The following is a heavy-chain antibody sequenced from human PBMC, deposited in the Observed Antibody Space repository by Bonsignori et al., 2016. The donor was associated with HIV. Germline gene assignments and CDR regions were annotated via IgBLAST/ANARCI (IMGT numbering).Heavy chain of an antibody. V-gene: IGHV1-2*02. CDR1: GYTFSDFY. CDR3: AKTSYTTYWYYLDS. Sequence: ASVKVSCKASGYTFSDFYMHWVRQAPGQGLEWMGWIDPKTGGTNYAQQFRGRVTMTRDTSNSTVYMELSRLRSGDTAVYHCAKTSYTTYWYYLDSWGQGTLVTVSS. D-gene: IGHD2-8*02. J-gene: IGHJ4*02. CDR2: IDPKTGGT.